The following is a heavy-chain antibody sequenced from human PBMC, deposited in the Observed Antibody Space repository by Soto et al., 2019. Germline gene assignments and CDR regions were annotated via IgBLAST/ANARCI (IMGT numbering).Heavy chain of an antibody. J-gene: IGHJ4*02. CDR3: AGEPYYYDSSGSGKGDY. V-gene: IGHV4-30-4*01. CDR1: GGSISSGDYY. Sequence: SETLSLTCTVSGGSISSGDYYWSWIRQPPGKGLEWIGYIYYSGSTYYNPSLKSRVTISVDTSKNQFSLKLSSVTAADTAVYYCAGEPYYYDSSGSGKGDYWGQGTRVTVSS. D-gene: IGHD3-22*01. CDR2: IYYSGST.